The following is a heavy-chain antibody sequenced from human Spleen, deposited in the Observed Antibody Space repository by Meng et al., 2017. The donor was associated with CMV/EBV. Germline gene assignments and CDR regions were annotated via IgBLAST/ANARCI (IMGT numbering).Heavy chain of an antibody. J-gene: IGHJ4*02. CDR2: IKSKTDGGAT. Sequence: GWMSWVRQAPGKGLEWVGRIKSKTDGGATNYAAPLKGRLTISRDDSKTTVYLQMNSLRAEDTGVYYCATDRGYSGYDRGNVFDSWGQGTLVTVSS. V-gene: IGHV3-15*01. CDR3: ATDRGYSGYDRGNVFDS. D-gene: IGHD5-12*01. CDR1: GW.